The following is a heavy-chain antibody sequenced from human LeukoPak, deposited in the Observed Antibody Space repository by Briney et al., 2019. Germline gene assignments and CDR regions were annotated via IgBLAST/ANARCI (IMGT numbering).Heavy chain of an antibody. J-gene: IGHJ3*02. CDR2: INPASGGT. CDR1: GYTFTAYY. CDR3: ARAGGGYSSGWGAFDI. V-gene: IGHV1-2*02. Sequence: ASMKVSCKASGYTFTAYYIHWVRQAPGQGLERMGWINPASGGTSYAQKFQGRVTMTSDTSISTAYMELSRLRSDDTAVYFCARAGGGYSSGWGAFDIWGHGTLVTVSS. D-gene: IGHD5-18*01.